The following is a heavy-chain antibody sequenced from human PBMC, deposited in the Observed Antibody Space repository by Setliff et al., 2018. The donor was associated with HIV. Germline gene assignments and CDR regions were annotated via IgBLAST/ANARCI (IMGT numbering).Heavy chain of an antibody. CDR1: GYSFTSYA. CDR2: INAGNGNT. Sequence: ASVKVSCKASGYSFTSYAMHWVRQAPGQRLEWMGWINAGNGNTKYSQKFQGRVTITRDTSASTAYMELSSLRSEDTAVYYCARDSFGGEFTYYYYGMDVWGQGTTVTVSS. D-gene: IGHD3-10*01. CDR3: ARDSFGGEFTYYYYGMDV. V-gene: IGHV1-3*01. J-gene: IGHJ6*02.